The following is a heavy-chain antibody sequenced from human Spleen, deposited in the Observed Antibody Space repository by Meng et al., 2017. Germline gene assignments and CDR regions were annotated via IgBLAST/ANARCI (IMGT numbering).Heavy chain of an antibody. V-gene: IGHV1-46*01. Sequence: QVQLVQSGAELKKPGASVKVSCKAFGYTFTSYYIHWVRQAPGQGLEWMGVINPSGGSTSYTPKFQGRVTMTRDTSTSTAYMELRSLRSDDTAVYYCARDGGYGYVNWFDPWGQGTLVTVSS. D-gene: IGHD5-18*01. CDR2: INPSGGST. J-gene: IGHJ5*02. CDR3: ARDGGYGYVNWFDP. CDR1: GYTFTSYY.